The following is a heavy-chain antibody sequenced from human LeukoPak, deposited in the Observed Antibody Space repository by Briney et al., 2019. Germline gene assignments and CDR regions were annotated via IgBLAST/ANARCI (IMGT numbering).Heavy chain of an antibody. CDR2: ISSSSYI. Sequence: PGGSLRLSCAASGFTFSSYTMNWVRQAPGKGLEWVSSISSSSYIYYADSVQGRFTISRDNAKNSLYLQMNSLRAEDTAVYYCARDFEARATLSLTSDYWGQGTLVTVSS. D-gene: IGHD1-26*01. J-gene: IGHJ4*02. V-gene: IGHV3-21*01. CDR1: GFTFSSYT. CDR3: ARDFEARATLSLTSDY.